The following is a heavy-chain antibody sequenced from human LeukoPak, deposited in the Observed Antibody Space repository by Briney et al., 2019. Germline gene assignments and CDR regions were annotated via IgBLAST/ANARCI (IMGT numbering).Heavy chain of an antibody. CDR2: ISNSGSTI. D-gene: IGHD6-6*01. Sequence: PGGSLRLSCAASGFTFSDYYMSWIRQAPGKGLEWISYISNSGSTIYYADSVKGRFTISRDNAKNSLFLQMNSLRADDTAVYYCARGRWQLVPFDYWGQGILVTVSS. CDR3: ARGRWQLVPFDY. V-gene: IGHV3-11*04. J-gene: IGHJ4*02. CDR1: GFTFSDYY.